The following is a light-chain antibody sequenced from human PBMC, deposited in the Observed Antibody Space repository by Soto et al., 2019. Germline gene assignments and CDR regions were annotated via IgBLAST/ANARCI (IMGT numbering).Light chain of an antibody. Sequence: EIVLTQSPGTLSLSPGDRATLSCRASQDVMYDLAWYQQKPGQAPRLLVYGASTRATDAPPRFRGSGSGREFSLTISSLQSEDFATYYCQQYRSWPRKFGQGSRVEIK. CDR3: QQYRSWPRK. V-gene: IGKV3-15*01. CDR1: QDVMYD. J-gene: IGKJ1*01. CDR2: GAS.